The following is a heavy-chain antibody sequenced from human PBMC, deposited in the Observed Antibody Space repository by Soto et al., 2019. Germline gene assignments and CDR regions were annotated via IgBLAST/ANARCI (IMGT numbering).Heavy chain of an antibody. CDR2: ISYDGSNK. Sequence: QVQLVESGGGVVQPGRSLRLSCAASGFTFSSYGMHWVRQAPGKGLEWVAVISYDGSNKYYADSVKGRFTISRDNSKNTLHLKKNSLRAEGTAVYYCAKDWGWLLRSDAFDIWGQGTMVTVSS. CDR1: GFTFSSYG. J-gene: IGHJ3*02. CDR3: AKDWGWLLRSDAFDI. V-gene: IGHV3-30*18. D-gene: IGHD3-22*01.